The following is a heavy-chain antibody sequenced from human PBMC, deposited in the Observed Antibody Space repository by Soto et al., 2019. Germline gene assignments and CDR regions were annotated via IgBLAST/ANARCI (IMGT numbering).Heavy chain of an antibody. J-gene: IGHJ3*01. CDR3: ARDRITTRGDDLDL. CDR2: IIPIPDIT. CDR1: GGTFSTYI. Sequence: QVQLVQSGAAVRKPGSSVKVSCKAPGGTFSTYIISWVRQAPGQGLEWMGRIIPIPDITNYAQTFQGRVTVTADRSTSTAYMERTSLKSEDTAVYYGARDRITTRGDDLDLWGQWTMFTVTS. V-gene: IGHV1-69*08. D-gene: IGHD3-3*01.